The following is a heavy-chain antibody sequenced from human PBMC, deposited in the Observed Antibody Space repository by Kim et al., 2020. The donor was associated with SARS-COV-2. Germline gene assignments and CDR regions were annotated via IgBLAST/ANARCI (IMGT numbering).Heavy chain of an antibody. Sequence: ASVKVSCKASGYTFTSYGISWVRQAPGQGLEWMGWISAYNGNTNYAQKLQGRVTMTTDTSTSTAYMELRSLRSDDTAVYYCARPKRESCSGGSCYRLDNRWFDPWGQGTLGTVSS. CDR1: GYTFTSYG. CDR2: ISAYNGNT. D-gene: IGHD2-15*01. J-gene: IGHJ5*02. V-gene: IGHV1-18*01. CDR3: ARPKRESCSGGSCYRLDNRWFDP.